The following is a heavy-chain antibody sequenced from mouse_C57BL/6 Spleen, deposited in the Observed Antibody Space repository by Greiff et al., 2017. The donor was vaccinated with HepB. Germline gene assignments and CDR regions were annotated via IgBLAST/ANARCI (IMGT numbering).Heavy chain of an antibody. V-gene: IGHV14-4*01. CDR3: TTPFTTVVATPFAY. Sequence: VQLKQSGAELVRPGASVKLSCTASGFNIKDDYMHWVKQRPEQGLEWIGWIDPENGDTEYASKFQGKATITADTSSNTAYLQLSSLTSEDTAVYYCTTPFTTVVATPFAYWGQGTLVTVSA. CDR2: IDPENGDT. J-gene: IGHJ3*01. D-gene: IGHD1-1*01. CDR1: GFNIKDDY.